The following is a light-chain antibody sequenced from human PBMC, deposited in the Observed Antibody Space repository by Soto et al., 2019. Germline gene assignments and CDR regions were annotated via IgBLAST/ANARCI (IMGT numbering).Light chain of an antibody. J-gene: IGKJ2*01. Sequence: EIVLTQSPGTLSLSPGERATLSCRASQSVSSTYLAWYQQKPGQAPRLLIYDVSRRATGIPDRFSGSGSGTDFTLTISRLEPEDFGVYYCQQYGTSPGTFGQGTNLEIK. CDR3: QQYGTSPGT. CDR2: DVS. V-gene: IGKV3-20*01. CDR1: QSVSSTY.